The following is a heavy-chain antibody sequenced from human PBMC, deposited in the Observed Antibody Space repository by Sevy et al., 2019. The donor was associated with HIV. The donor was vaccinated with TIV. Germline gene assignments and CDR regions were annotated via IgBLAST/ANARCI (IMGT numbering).Heavy chain of an antibody. Sequence: ASVKVSCKASGGTFSSYAISWVRQAPGQGLEWMGGIIPIFGTANYAQKFQGRVTITADESTSTAYMELSSLRSEDTAMYYCATSYYDDTSGVSPMGYWGQGTQVTVSS. V-gene: IGHV1-69*13. D-gene: IGHD3-22*01. CDR2: IIPIFGTA. J-gene: IGHJ4*02. CDR3: ATSYYDDTSGVSPMGY. CDR1: GGTFSSYA.